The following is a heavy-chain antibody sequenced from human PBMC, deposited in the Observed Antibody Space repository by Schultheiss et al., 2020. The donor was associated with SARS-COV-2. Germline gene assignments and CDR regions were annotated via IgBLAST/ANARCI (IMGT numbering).Heavy chain of an antibody. D-gene: IGHD3-3*01. V-gene: IGHV3-23*01. Sequence: GESLKISCAASGFTFSSYAMSWVRQAPGKGLEWVSAISGSGGSTYYADSVKGRFTISRDNSKNTLYLQMNSLRAEDTAVYYCAKSGFGVVTGIDYWGQGTLVTVSS. CDR1: GFTFSSYA. CDR2: ISGSGGST. J-gene: IGHJ4*02. CDR3: AKSGFGVVTGIDY.